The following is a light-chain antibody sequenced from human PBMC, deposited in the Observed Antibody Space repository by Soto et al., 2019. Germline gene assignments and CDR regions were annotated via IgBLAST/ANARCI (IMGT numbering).Light chain of an antibody. Sequence: QLTQSPSSLSASVGDSVTITCRASQDVSRYLAWYQQKAGQAPKLLIYGASTLQSGVPSRFSGFGSGTEFTLTISSLQPEDFATYHCQQLQRTPFTFGPGTTVDV. V-gene: IGKV1-9*01. CDR2: GAS. CDR1: QDVSRY. J-gene: IGKJ3*01. CDR3: QQLQRTPFT.